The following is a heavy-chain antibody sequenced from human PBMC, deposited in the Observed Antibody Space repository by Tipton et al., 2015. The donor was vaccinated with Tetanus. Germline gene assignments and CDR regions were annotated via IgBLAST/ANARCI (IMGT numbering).Heavy chain of an antibody. CDR2: IYFQGST. V-gene: IGHV4-39*02. CDR3: ARHLYGYWFDP. J-gene: IGHJ5*02. CDR1: GGSICDKKYY. D-gene: IGHD3-10*01. Sequence: LRLSCTVSGGSICDKKYYWGWIRQPPGKGLEWIASIYFQGSTYYSPSLKSRVSIAVDTSQNLFSLRLTSVTAADTAVYYCARHLYGYWFDPWGQGALVTVSS.